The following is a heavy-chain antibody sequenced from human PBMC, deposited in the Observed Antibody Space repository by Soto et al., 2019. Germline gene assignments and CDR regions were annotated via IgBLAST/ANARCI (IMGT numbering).Heavy chain of an antibody. CDR2: ISSGSSVI. V-gene: IGHV3-21*01. CDR1: DSTFRSYS. J-gene: IGHJ3*02. CDR3: ARGGRGYTKDDTFDI. Sequence: EVQLVKSGGGLVKPGESLRLSCVASDSTFRSYSMNWVRQAPGRGLEWVSIISSGSSVIFYADSMKGRFTISRDNAKNSLYLQMNSLRAEDTAVYYCARGGRGYTKDDTFDIWGQGTMVTVSS. D-gene: IGHD2-2*02.